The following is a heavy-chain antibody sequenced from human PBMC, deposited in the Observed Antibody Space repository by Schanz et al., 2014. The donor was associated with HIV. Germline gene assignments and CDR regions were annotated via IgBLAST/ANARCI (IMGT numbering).Heavy chain of an antibody. J-gene: IGHJ4*02. Sequence: VPLVESGGGVVQPGRSLGLSWAASGFTFSSYAMHWVRQAPGKGLEWVAVISYEGSKKYYADSVKGRFTISRDNSKNRLYLQMNSLRAEDTAVYYCARGRDFFDWSYYPYYWGQGTLVTVSS. CDR3: ARGRDFFDWSYYPYY. CDR1: GFTFSSYA. D-gene: IGHD3-9*01. V-gene: IGHV3-30-3*01. CDR2: ISYEGSKK.